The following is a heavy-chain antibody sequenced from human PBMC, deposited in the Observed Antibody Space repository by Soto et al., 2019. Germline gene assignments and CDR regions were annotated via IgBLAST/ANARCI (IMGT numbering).Heavy chain of an antibody. CDR3: ARFSNWFDP. V-gene: IGHV4-4*07. J-gene: IGHJ5*02. CDR2: IYTSGSP. Sequence: SETLSLTCTVSGGSISNYYWSWIRQPAGKGLEWIGRIYTSGSPNYNPSLKGRVIMSVDTSKNQFSLKVSSVTAADTAVYYCARFSNWFDPWGQGTLVTVSS. CDR1: GGSISNYY.